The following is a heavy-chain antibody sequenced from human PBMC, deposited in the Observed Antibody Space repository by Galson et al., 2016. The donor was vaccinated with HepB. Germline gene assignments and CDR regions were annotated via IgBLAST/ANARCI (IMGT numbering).Heavy chain of an antibody. CDR3: AKDLLSDYVWGRYRFQD. V-gene: IGHV3-23*01. CDR1: GFSFSTYA. Sequence: SLRLSCAVSGFSFSTYAMSWVRQAPGKGLVWVSTIGGSGDNTYYADSVKGRFTISRDNSMNTLYLQMNSLRAEDTAVYYCAKDLLSDYVWGRYRFQDWGQGAQVTVSS. D-gene: IGHD3-16*02. CDR2: IGGSGDNT. J-gene: IGHJ4*02.